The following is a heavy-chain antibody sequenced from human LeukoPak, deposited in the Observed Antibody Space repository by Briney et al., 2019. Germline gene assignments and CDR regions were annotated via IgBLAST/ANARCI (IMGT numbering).Heavy chain of an antibody. CDR1: GGSISSGGYY. CDR3: ARDGADYYDSSGYYPYFDY. J-gene: IGHJ4*02. V-gene: IGHV4-31*03. CDR2: IYYSGST. Sequence: SQTLSLTCTVSGGSISSGGYYWSWIRQHPGKGLEWIGYIYYSGSTYYNPSLKSRVTISVDTSKNQFSLKLSSVTAADTAVYYCARDGADYYDSSGYYPYFDYWGQGTLVTVSS. D-gene: IGHD3-22*01.